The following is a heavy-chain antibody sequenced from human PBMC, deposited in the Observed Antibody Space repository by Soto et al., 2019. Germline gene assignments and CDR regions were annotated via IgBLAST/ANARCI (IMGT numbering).Heavy chain of an antibody. V-gene: IGHV4-31*03. CDR3: AGDKGGESYFDY. D-gene: IGHD3-16*01. Sequence: QVQLQESGPGLVTPSQTLSLTCTVSGGSISSGGYYWSWIRQHPGKGLEWIGYIYYSGSTYYNPSLKSRFTISVDTSKNQYSLKLSYVTAADTAVYYCAGDKGGESYFDYWGQGTLVTGSS. CDR1: GGSISSGGYY. J-gene: IGHJ4*02. CDR2: IYYSGST.